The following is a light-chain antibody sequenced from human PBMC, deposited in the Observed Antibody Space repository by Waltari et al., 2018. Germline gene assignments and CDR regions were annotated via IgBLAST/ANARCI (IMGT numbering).Light chain of an antibody. V-gene: IGKV3-15*01. CDR3: QHYKNWPPYT. J-gene: IGKJ2*01. CDR2: DAS. Sequence: EIVMTQSPATLSVSPGERVTLSCRASQSVSFNLAWYQQNPGQAPRLLIFDASTRATGVPDRFSGSGSGTEFTLTISSLQSEDFAVYYCQHYKNWPPYTFGQGTKLDTK. CDR1: QSVSFN.